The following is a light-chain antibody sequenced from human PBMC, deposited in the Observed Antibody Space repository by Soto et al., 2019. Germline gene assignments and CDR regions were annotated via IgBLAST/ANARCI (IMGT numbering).Light chain of an antibody. V-gene: IGLV6-57*01. CDR1: SGSIASNY. J-gene: IGLJ3*02. Sequence: NFMLTQPHSVSESPGKTVTISCTRSSGSIASNYVQWYQQRPGSSPTTVIYEDNQRPSGVPDRFSGSIDSSSNSAYLTISGLKSEDEAAYYCQSYDSSNQGVFGGGTKLTVL. CDR2: EDN. CDR3: QSYDSSNQGV.